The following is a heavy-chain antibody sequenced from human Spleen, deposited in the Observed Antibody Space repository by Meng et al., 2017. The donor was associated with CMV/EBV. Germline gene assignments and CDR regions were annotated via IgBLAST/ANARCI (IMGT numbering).Heavy chain of an antibody. CDR1: GGSVSSGGYY. J-gene: IGHJ4*02. Sequence: VQVQDSGPGLVKPSQTLSLTCTVSGGSVSSGGYYWTWIRQHPGKGLEWFGHIYYSGSTFYNPSLKRRVIISIDTSKNQFSLNLRSVTAADTAVYYCARVSSGWDYFDYWGQGTLVTVSS. CDR2: IYYSGST. CDR3: ARVSSGWDYFDY. V-gene: IGHV4-31*03. D-gene: IGHD6-19*01.